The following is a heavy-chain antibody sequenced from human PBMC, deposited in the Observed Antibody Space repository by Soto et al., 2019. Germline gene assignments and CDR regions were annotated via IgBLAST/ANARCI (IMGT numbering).Heavy chain of an antibody. CDR1: GFTFSSYA. CDR3: AKVRRLELPSAPTEYYYYMDV. Sequence: GGSLRLSCAASGFTFSSYAMSWVRQAPGKGLEWVSAISGSGGSTYYADSVKGRFTISRDNSKNTLYLQMNSLRAEDTAVYYCAKVRRLELPSAPTEYYYYMDVWGKGTTVTVSS. D-gene: IGHD1-7*01. J-gene: IGHJ6*03. CDR2: ISGSGGST. V-gene: IGHV3-23*01.